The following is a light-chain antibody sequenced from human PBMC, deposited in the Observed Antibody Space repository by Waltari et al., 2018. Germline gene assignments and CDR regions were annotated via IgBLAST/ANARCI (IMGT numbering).Light chain of an antibody. CDR1: SCDVGSYNL. CDR2: EGS. V-gene: IGLV2-23*01. J-gene: IGLJ3*02. CDR3: CSYAGSSTSWV. Sequence: QSALPQPASVSGSPGQSITISCTGTSCDVGSYNLVSWYQQHPGKAPKLMIYEGSKRPSGVSNRFSGSKSGNTASLTISGLQAEDEADYYCCSYAGSSTSWVFGGGTKLTVL.